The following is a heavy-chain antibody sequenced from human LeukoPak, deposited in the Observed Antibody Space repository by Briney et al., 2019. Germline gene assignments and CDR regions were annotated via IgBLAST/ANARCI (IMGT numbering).Heavy chain of an antibody. CDR3: ARYPSDQYYFDY. Sequence: GGSLRLSCAASGFTVSSNYMSWVREAPGKGLECVSVIYSSGSTSYAESVNARFTISRDNYKNTLYLQMNSLRAEDTAVYYCARYPSDQYYFDYWGQGTLVTVSS. CDR2: IYSSGST. J-gene: IGHJ4*02. V-gene: IGHV3-53*01. CDR1: GFTVSSNY.